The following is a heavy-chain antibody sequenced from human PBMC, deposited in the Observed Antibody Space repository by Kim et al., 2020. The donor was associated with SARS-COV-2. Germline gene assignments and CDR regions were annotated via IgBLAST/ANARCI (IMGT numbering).Heavy chain of an antibody. V-gene: IGHV3-9*01. CDR2: ISWNSGSI. CDR3: AKGIGCSSTSCYLYYYYMDV. J-gene: IGHJ6*03. Sequence: GGSLRLSCAASGFTFGDYAMHWVRQAPGKGLEWVSGISWNSGSIGYADSVKGRFTISRDNAKNSLYLQMNSLRAEDTALYYCAKGIGCSSTSCYLYYYYMDVWGKGTTVTVSS. CDR1: GFTFGDYA. D-gene: IGHD2-2*01.